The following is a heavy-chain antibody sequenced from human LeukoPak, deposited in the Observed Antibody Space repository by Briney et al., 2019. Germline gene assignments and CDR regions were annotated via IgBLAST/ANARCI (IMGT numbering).Heavy chain of an antibody. CDR2: IYSGGST. CDR3: ARAPYYYDSSGYYNYFDY. V-gene: IGHV3-66*01. J-gene: IGHJ4*02. Sequence: GGSLRLSCAASGFTFNNYVLNWVRQAPGKGLEWVSVIYSGGSTYYADSVKGRFTISRDNSKNTLYLQMNSLRAEDTAVYYCARAPYYYDSSGYYNYFDYWGQGTLVTVSS. CDR1: GFTFNNYV. D-gene: IGHD3-22*01.